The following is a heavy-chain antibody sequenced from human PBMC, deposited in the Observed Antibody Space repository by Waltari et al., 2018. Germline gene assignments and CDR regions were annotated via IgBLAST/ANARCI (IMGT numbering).Heavy chain of an antibody. Sequence: EVQLVESGGGLVKPGGSLRLSCAAAAFTFSSYSMNWVRQAPGKGLGWVSSISSSSSYIYYADSVKGRFTISRDNAKNSLYLQMNSLRAEDTAVYYCARDTEWELLGYWGQGTLVTVSS. V-gene: IGHV3-21*01. CDR3: ARDTEWELLGY. CDR1: AFTFSSYS. CDR2: ISSSSSYI. J-gene: IGHJ4*02. D-gene: IGHD1-26*01.